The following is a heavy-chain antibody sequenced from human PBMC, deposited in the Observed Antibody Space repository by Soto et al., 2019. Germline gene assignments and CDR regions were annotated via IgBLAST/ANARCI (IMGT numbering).Heavy chain of an antibody. J-gene: IGHJ5*02. CDR1: GGSIGSGGHS. V-gene: IGHV4-30-2*01. CDR3: ARVPGP. CDR2: IYHSGST. Sequence: SETLALTCTVSGGSIGSGGHSWSWIRQPPGKGLEWIGYIYHSGSTYYNPSLKSRVTISVDRSKNQFSLKLSSVTAADTAVYYCARVPGPWGQGTLVTVSS.